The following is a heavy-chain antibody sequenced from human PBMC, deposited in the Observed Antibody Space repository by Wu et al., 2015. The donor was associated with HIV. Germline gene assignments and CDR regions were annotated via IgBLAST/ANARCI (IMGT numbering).Heavy chain of an antibody. CDR2: ISAYNGNT. Sequence: QVQLVQSGAEVKKPGASVKVSCKASGYTFTSYGISWVRQAPGQGLEWMGWISAYNGNTNYAQKLQGRVTMTTDTSTSTAYMELRSLRSDDTAVYYCARTPGIAAAGYSGPHLHEGSQQTPFDYWARNAGHRLL. CDR3: ARTPGIAAAGYSGPHLHEGSQQTPFDY. V-gene: IGHV1-18*01. D-gene: IGHD6-13*01. CDR1: GYTFTSYG. J-gene: IGHJ4*01.